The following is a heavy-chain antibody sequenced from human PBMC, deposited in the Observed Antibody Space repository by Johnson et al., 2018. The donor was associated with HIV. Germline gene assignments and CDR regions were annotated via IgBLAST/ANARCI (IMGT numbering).Heavy chain of an antibody. D-gene: IGHD1-26*01. CDR2: IRYDGSNK. CDR3: AKALGWELSI. CDR1: GFTFSSYG. J-gene: IGHJ3*02. Sequence: QVQLVESGGGVVQPGGSLRLSCAASGFTFSSYGMHWVRQAPGKGLEWVAFIRYDGSNKYYADSVKGRFTISRDNSKNTLYLQMNSLRAEDTAVYSCAKALGWELSIWGQGTMVTVSS. V-gene: IGHV3-30*02.